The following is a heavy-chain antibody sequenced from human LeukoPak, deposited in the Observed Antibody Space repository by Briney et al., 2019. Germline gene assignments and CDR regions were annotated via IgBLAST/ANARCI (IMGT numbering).Heavy chain of an antibody. D-gene: IGHD2-2*01. Sequence: PAGGSLRLSCAASGFTFSSYSMNWVRQAPGKGLEWVSYISSSSSTIYYADSVKGRFTISRDNAKNSLYLQMNSLRAEDTAVYYCARVGVVPAAHVIDYWGQGTLVTVSS. CDR2: ISSSSSTI. CDR3: ARVGVVPAAHVIDY. V-gene: IGHV3-48*01. CDR1: GFTFSSYS. J-gene: IGHJ4*02.